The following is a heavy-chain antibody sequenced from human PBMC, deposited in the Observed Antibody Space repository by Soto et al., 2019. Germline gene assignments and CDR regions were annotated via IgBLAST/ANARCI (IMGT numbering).Heavy chain of an antibody. CDR3: ARVRDIYSYGRCGMDV. CDR1: GYTFTSYY. V-gene: IGHV1-46*01. Sequence: ASVKVSCKASGYTFTSYYMHWVRQAPGQGLEWMGIINPSGGSTSYAQKFQGRVTMTRDTSTSTVYMELSSLRSEDTAVYYCARVRDIYSYGRCGMDVCGQGPTVTVYS. D-gene: IGHD5-18*01. J-gene: IGHJ6*02. CDR2: INPSGGST.